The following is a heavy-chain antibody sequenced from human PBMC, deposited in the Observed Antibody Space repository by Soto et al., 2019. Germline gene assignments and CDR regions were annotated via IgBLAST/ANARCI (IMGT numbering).Heavy chain of an antibody. CDR1: GGSISSGGYS. CDR3: ARESLHNWFDP. J-gene: IGHJ5*02. Sequence: TSETLSLTCAVSGGSISSGGYSWSWIRQPPGKGLEWIGYIYHSGSTYYNPSLKSRVTISVDRSKNQFSLKLSSVTAADTAVYYCARESLHNWFDPWGQGTLVTVSS. CDR2: IYHSGST. V-gene: IGHV4-30-2*01.